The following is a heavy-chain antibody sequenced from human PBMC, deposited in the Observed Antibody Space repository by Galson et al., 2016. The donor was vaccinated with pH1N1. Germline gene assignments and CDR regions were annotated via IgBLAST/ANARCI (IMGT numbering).Heavy chain of an antibody. J-gene: IGHJ4*02. CDR2: ILYDETNE. D-gene: IGHD5-12*01. V-gene: IGHV3-30*04. CDR1: GFTFTSYA. CDR3: ARDSEYSGHEGFH. Sequence: SLRLSCAASGFTFTSYAMHWVRQAPGKGLEWVAVILYDETNEYYADSVKGRFTISRDKTQSTVYLQMNSLRTEDTAVYYCARDSEYSGHEGFHWARGTLVIVSS.